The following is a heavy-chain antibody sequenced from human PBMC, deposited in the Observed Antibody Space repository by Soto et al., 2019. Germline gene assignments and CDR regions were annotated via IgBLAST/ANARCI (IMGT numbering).Heavy chain of an antibody. V-gene: IGHV4-39*01. CDR3: MLGSGWKDFDY. CDR1: GGSISSSSYY. Sequence: SETLSLTCTVSGGSISSSSYYWGWIRQPPGKGLEWIGSIYYSGSTYYNPSLKSRVTISVDTSKNQFSLKLSSVTAADSAVYYCMLGSGWKDFDYWGQGTLVTVSS. CDR2: IYYSGST. D-gene: IGHD3-22*01. J-gene: IGHJ4*02.